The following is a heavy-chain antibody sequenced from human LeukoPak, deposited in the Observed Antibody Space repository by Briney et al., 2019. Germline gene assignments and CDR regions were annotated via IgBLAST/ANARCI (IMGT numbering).Heavy chain of an antibody. V-gene: IGHV3-73*01. CDR1: GFTFSGSA. J-gene: IGHJ6*02. CDR3: TRRNRDSSGYGVYYYGMDV. D-gene: IGHD3-22*01. CDR2: IRSKANSYAT. Sequence: GGSLKLSCAASGFTFSGSAMHWVRQASGKGLEWVGRIRSKANSYATAYAASVKGRFTISRDDSKNTAYLQMNSLQTEDTAVYYCTRRNRDSSGYGVYYYGMDVWGQGTTVTVSS.